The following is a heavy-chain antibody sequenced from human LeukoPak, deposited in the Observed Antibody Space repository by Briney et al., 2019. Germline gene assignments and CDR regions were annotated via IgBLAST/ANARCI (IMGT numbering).Heavy chain of an antibody. CDR3: AREYYVYDYVWGSYRYFDY. D-gene: IGHD3-16*02. J-gene: IGHJ4*02. CDR1: GFTFSSYE. Sequence: GGSLRLSCAASGFTFSSYEVNWVCQAPGKGLEWVSYISSSGSTIYYADSVKGRFTISRDNAKNSLYLQMNSLRAEDTAVYYCAREYYVYDYVWGSYRYFDYWGQGTLVTVSS. V-gene: IGHV3-48*03. CDR2: ISSSGSTI.